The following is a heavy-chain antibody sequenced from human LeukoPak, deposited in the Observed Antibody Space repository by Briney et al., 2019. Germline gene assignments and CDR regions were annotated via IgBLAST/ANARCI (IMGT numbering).Heavy chain of an antibody. CDR3: ARGCGGDCYSAFDI. V-gene: IGHV4-61*02. J-gene: IGHJ3*02. D-gene: IGHD2-21*01. CDR2: IYTSGST. Sequence: SQTLSLTCTVSGGSISSGSYYWGWIRQPAGKGLEWIGRIYTSGSTNYNPSLKSRVTISVDTSKNQFSLKLSSVTAADTAVYYCARGCGGDCYSAFDIWGQGTMVTVSS. CDR1: GGSISSGSYY.